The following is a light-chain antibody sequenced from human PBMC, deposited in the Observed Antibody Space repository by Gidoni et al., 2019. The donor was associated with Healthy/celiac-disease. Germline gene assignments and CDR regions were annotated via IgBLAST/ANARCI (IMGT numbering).Light chain of an antibody. CDR1: QSVSSSY. J-gene: IGKJ1*01. CDR2: GAS. Sequence: PGERATLSCRASQSVSSSYLAWYQQKPGQAPRLLIYGASSRATGIPDRFSGSGSGTDFTLTISRLEPEDFAVYYCQQYGSSPWTFGQGTKVEIK. CDR3: QQYGSSPWT. V-gene: IGKV3-20*01.